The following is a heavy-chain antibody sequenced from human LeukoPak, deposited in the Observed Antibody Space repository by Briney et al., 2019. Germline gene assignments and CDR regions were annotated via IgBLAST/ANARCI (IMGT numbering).Heavy chain of an antibody. CDR2: IHNDGTQG. Sequence: GTSLRLSCAASGFTFSRLGMQWVRQAPGKGLEWVAVIHNDGTQGQYGNSVKGRFTISIDNSQSTLYLQMNNLRDDDTAVYYCAKEGDEFRGYLDVWGKGTTVTVSS. CDR3: AKEGDEFRGYLDV. CDR1: GFTFSRLG. J-gene: IGHJ6*03. V-gene: IGHV3-33*06. D-gene: IGHD1-26*01.